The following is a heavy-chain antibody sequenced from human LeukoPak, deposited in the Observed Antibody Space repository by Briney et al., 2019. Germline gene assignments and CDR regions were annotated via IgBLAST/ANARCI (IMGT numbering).Heavy chain of an antibody. CDR3: ARNLGRGGDALEI. V-gene: IGHV1-46*01. D-gene: IGHD3-10*01. J-gene: IGHJ3*02. CDR1: GHTLPNYY. CDR2: MNPLGDNT. Sequence: ASVKVSCKTSGHTLPNYYLHWVRQAPGQGLEWMGIMNPLGDNTKYAQKFQGRVTMTRDMSTSTVYMELNSLRSEDTAVYYCARNLGRGGDALEIWGQGTTVTVSS.